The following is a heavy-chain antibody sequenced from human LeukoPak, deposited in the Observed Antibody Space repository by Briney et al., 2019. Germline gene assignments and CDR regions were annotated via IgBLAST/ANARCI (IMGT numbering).Heavy chain of an antibody. D-gene: IGHD2-21*02. CDR3: AREVRLAYCGGDCHSGWFDP. J-gene: IGHJ5*02. CDR2: IYYSGST. CDR1: GGSISSYY. V-gene: IGHV4-59*01. Sequence: SETLSLTCTVSGGSISSYYWSWIRQPPGKGLEWIGYIYYSGSTNYNPSLKSRVTISVDTSKNQFSLKLSSVTAADTAVYYCAREVRLAYCGGDCHSGWFDPWGQGTLVTVSS.